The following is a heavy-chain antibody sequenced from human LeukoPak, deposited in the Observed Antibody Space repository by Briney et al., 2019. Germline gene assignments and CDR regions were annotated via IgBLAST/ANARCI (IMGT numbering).Heavy chain of an antibody. CDR3: AREEYGDYDPCFDY. Sequence: GGSLRLSCSGSGFTFSSYAMHWVRQAPGKGLEWVAVISYDGSNKYYADSVKGRFTISRDNSKNTLYLQMNSLRAEDTAVYYCAREEYGDYDPCFDYWGQGTLVTVSS. V-gene: IGHV3-30-3*01. J-gene: IGHJ4*02. CDR1: GFTFSSYA. CDR2: ISYDGSNK. D-gene: IGHD4-17*01.